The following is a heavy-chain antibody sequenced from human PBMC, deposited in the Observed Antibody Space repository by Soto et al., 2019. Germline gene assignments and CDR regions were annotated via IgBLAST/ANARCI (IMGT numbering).Heavy chain of an antibody. D-gene: IGHD3-10*01. CDR3: TTENYYGSGGNY. V-gene: IGHV3-15*01. CDR2: IKSKTDGGTT. Sequence: EVQLVESGGGLVKPGGSLRLSCAASGFTFSNAWMSWVRQAPGKGLEWVGRIKSKTDGGTTDYAAPVKGRFTISRDDSKNTLYLQMNSLKTEDTAVYYCTTENYYGSGGNYWGQGTLVTVSS. J-gene: IGHJ4*02. CDR1: GFTFSNAW.